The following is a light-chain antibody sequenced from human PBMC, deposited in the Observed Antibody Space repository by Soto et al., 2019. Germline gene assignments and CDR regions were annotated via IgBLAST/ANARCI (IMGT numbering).Light chain of an antibody. CDR3: QQSYSTPPEGLT. V-gene: IGKV1-39*01. CDR1: QSISSY. CDR2: AAS. Sequence: DIQMTQSPSSLSASVGDRVTITCRASQSISSYLNWYQQKPGKAPKLLIYAASSLQSGVPSRFSGSGSGTDFTLTISSLQHEDFATYYCQQSYSTPPEGLTFGGGTKVEIK. J-gene: IGKJ4*01.